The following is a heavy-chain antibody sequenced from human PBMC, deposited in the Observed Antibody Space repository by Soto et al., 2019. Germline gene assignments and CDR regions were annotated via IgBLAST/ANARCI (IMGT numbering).Heavy chain of an antibody. Sequence: LRLSCAASGFTFSSYAMSWVRQAPGKGLEWVSAISGSGGSTYYADSVKGRFTISRDNSKNTLYLQMNSLRAEDTAVYYCAKTTGSVTGYPFDYWGQGTLVTVSS. CDR3: AKTTGSVTGYPFDY. D-gene: IGHD3-9*01. J-gene: IGHJ4*02. V-gene: IGHV3-23*01. CDR1: GFTFSSYA. CDR2: ISGSGGST.